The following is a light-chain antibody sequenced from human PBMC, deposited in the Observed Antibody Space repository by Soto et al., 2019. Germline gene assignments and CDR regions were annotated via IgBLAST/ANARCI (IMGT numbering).Light chain of an antibody. J-gene: IGKJ2*01. CDR1: QNFCNT. Sequence: EIVMTQSPATRSVSPVERVTLSCRASQNFCNTLAWYLQKPGQAPRLLIYAASTRATGIPARFSGSGSGTEFSLTISSLQSEDFALYYCQQYNNWPLFFGQGTKLEIK. CDR2: AAS. CDR3: QQYNNWPLF. V-gene: IGKV3-15*01.